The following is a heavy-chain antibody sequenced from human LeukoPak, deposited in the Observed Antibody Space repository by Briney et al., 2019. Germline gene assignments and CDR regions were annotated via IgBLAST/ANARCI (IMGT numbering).Heavy chain of an antibody. D-gene: IGHD3-22*01. J-gene: IGHJ4*02. CDR3: ALGLGPYYYDSSGQLLDY. V-gene: IGHV1-18*01. CDR1: GYTFTTYA. CDR2: ISVDSGNT. Sequence: EASVKVSCKTSGYTFTTYAISWVRQAPGQGLEWMGWISVDSGNTNYAQKFQGRVTITRDTSASTAYMELSSLRSEDTAVYYCALGLGPYYYDSSGQLLDYWGQGTLVTVSS.